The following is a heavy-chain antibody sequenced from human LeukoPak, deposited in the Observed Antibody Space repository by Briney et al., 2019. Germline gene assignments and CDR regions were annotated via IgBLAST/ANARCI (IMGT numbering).Heavy chain of an antibody. V-gene: IGHV4-59*03. CDR3: VLAPNSNWFDF. CDR2: IHYSGSS. D-gene: IGHD2-8*01. Sequence: PSETLSLTCTVSGDSTSNFYWNWIRQSPGKGLEWIGNIHYSGSSVYNPSLKSRGTISIDTSRRQFFLKLNSVTAADTAVYFCVLAPNSNWFDFWGPGTLVTVSS. CDR1: GDSTSNFY. J-gene: IGHJ5*01.